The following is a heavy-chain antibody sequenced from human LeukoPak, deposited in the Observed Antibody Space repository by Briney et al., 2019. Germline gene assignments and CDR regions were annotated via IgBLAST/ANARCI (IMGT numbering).Heavy chain of an antibody. V-gene: IGHV3-21*01. CDR3: ARDYYDSSGYYLAHFDY. Sequence: PGGSLRLSCAASGYTFSSYSMNWVRQAPGKGLEWVSSISSSSSYIYYADSVKGRFTISRDNAKNSLYLQMNSLRAKDTAVYYCARDYYDSSGYYLAHFDYWGQGTLVTVSS. J-gene: IGHJ4*02. CDR1: GYTFSSYS. CDR2: ISSSSSYI. D-gene: IGHD3-22*01.